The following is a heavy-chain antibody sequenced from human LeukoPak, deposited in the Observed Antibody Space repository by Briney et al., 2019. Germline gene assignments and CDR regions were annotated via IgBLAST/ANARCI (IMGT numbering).Heavy chain of an antibody. V-gene: IGHV4-59*01. CDR3: ARGSKAAPGTFDY. Sequence: IPSETLSLTCTVSGVSISSYYWSWIRQPPGKGLEWIGYIYYTGSTDYNPSLKSRVAISVDTSKNQFSLKLSSVTAADTAVYYCARGSKAAPGTFDYWGQGTLVTVSS. CDR2: IYYTGST. CDR1: GVSISSYY. D-gene: IGHD6-13*01. J-gene: IGHJ4*02.